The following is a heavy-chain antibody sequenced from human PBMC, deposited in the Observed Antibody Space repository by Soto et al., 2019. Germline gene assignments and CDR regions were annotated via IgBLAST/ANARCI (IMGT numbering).Heavy chain of an antibody. J-gene: IGHJ4*01. CDR1: GYSIGSGSY. D-gene: IGHD6-19*01. V-gene: IGHV4-38-2*02. Sequence: ASETLSLTCTVSGYSIGSGSYWAWIRQPPGKGPEWIASIYHGGTTFYNPSLKSRITISVDTSNNQFSLKLTSVTAADTAVYYCARVHVMVVAGSTFDYWGHGTLVTASS. CDR2: IYHGGTT. CDR3: ARVHVMVVAGSTFDY.